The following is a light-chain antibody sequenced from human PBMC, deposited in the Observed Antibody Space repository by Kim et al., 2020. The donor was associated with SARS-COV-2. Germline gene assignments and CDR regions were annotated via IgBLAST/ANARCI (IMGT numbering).Light chain of an antibody. Sequence: IVMTQSPATLSVSPGERATLSCRASETVYSYLAWYQQKPGQAPRLLIYGASTRSTGVPARFSGSGSGTEFTLTISSLQSEDFAVYFCQQYKNWPPYTFGQGTKLEI. CDR1: ETVYSY. CDR2: GAS. CDR3: QQYKNWPPYT. J-gene: IGKJ2*01. V-gene: IGKV3-15*01.